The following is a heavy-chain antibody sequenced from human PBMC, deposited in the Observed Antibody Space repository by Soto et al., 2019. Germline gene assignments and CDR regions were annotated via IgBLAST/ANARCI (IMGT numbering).Heavy chain of an antibody. J-gene: IGHJ6*02. V-gene: IGHV3-72*01. Sequence: PGGSLRLSCAASGFTFSDHYMDWVRQAPGKGLEWVGRTRNKANSYTTEYAAPVKGRFTISRDDSKNTLYLQMNSLKTEDTAVYYCTTDTSQVWLLPYYYYGMDVWGQGTTVTVSS. CDR1: GFTFSDHY. CDR2: TRNKANSYTT. CDR3: TTDTSQVWLLPYYYYGMDV. D-gene: IGHD5-18*01.